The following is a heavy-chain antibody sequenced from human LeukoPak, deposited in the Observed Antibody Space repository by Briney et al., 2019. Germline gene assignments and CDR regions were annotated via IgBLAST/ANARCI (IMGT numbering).Heavy chain of an antibody. V-gene: IGHV1-46*01. J-gene: IGHJ6*03. Sequence: ASVKVSCKASGYTFTGYYMHWVRQAPGQGLEWMGIINPSGGSTTYAQKFRGRVTMTRDMSTSTVSMELSSLRSEDTAVYYCARDLVSGSTYYYYYYMDVWGKGTTVTVSS. CDR1: GYTFTGYY. D-gene: IGHD3-10*01. CDR3: ARDLVSGSTYYYYYYMDV. CDR2: INPSGGST.